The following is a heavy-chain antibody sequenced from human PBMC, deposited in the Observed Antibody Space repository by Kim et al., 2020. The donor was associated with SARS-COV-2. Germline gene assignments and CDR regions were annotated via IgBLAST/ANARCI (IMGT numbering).Heavy chain of an antibody. J-gene: IGHJ4*02. D-gene: IGHD3-3*01. CDR2: ISSSGSTI. CDR1: GFTFSSYE. CDR3: ARDGYDFWSGYQDY. Sequence: GGSLRLSCAASGFTFSSYEMNWVRQAPGKGLEWVSHISSSGSTIYYADSVKGRFTISRDNAKNSLYLQMNSLRAEDTAVYYCARDGYDFWSGYQDYWGQGTLVTVSS. V-gene: IGHV3-48*03.